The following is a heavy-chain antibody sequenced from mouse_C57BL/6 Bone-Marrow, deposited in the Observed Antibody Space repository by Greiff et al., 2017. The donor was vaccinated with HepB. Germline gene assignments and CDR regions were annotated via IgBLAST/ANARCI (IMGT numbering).Heavy chain of an antibody. D-gene: IGHD2-12*01. V-gene: IGHV1-15*01. CDR2: IDPETGGT. J-gene: IGHJ4*01. Sequence: QVQLQQSGAELVRPGASVTLSCKASGYTFTDYDMHWVKQTPVHGLEWIGAIDPETGGTAYNQKFKGKAILTADKSSSTAYMELRSLTSEDAAVYYCRRLPLYPNYAMDYWVRGTSVTVTA. CDR3: RRLPLYPNYAMDY. CDR1: GYTFTDYD.